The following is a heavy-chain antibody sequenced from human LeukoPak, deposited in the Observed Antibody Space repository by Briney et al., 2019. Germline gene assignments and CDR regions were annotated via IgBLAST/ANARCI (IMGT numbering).Heavy chain of an antibody. CDR3: AKASGYSSSWYLFDY. Sequence: GGSLRLSCAASGFTFSSYAMSWVRQAPGKGLEWVSAISGSGGSTYYADSVKGRFTISRDNSKNTLYLQMNSLRAEDTAVYYCAKASGYSSSWYLFDYWGQGTLVTVSS. V-gene: IGHV3-23*01. CDR1: GFTFSSYA. CDR2: ISGSGGST. J-gene: IGHJ4*02. D-gene: IGHD6-13*01.